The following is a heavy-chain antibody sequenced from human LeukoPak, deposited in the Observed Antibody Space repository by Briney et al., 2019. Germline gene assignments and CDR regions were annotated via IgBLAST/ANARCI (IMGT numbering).Heavy chain of an antibody. CDR2: ISGSGGST. V-gene: IGHV3-23*01. D-gene: IGHD3-22*01. CDR1: GFTFSSYA. Sequence: GGSLRLXCAASGFTFSSYAMSWVRQAPGKGLESVSAISGSGGSTYYADSVKGRFTISRDNSKKTLYLQMNSLRAEDTAVYYCAKAPLYYDYWQYYFDYWGQGTLVTVSS. J-gene: IGHJ4*02. CDR3: AKAPLYYDYWQYYFDY.